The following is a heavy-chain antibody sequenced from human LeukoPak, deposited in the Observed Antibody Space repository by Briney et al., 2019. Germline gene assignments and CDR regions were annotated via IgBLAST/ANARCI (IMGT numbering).Heavy chain of an antibody. V-gene: IGHV7-4-1*02. D-gene: IGHD1-7*01. J-gene: IGHJ1*01. CDR3: ARDYTLTLGTTTYFQH. CDR1: GYIFDIYA. Sequence: ASVKVSCKASGYIFDIYAMIWVRQAPGQGLEFMGWIATNTGNPTYAQGFTGRFVLSLDTSVSTAYLQISSLKAEDTAVYYCARDYTLTLGTTTYFQHWGQGTLVTVSS. CDR2: IATNTGNP.